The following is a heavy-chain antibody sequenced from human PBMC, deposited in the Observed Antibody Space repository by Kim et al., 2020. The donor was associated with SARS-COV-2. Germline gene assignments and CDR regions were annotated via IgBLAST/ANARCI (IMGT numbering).Heavy chain of an antibody. J-gene: IGHJ4*02. D-gene: IGHD3-9*01. CDR1: GGSVSSGSYY. V-gene: IGHV4-61*01. CDR2: IYYSGST. Sequence: SETLSLTCTVSGGSVSSGSYYWSWIRQPPGKGLEWIGYIYYSGSTNYNPSLKSRVTISVDTSKNQFSLKLSSVTAADTAVYYCAAMILTGYYPPACWGQGTLVTVSS. CDR3: AAMILTGYYPPAC.